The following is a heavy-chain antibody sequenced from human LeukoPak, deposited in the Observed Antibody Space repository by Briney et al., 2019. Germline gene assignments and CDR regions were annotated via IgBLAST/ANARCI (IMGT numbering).Heavy chain of an antibody. Sequence: SETPSLTCAVYGGSFRGYYWSWIRQPPGKGLEWIGEINHSGSTNYNPSLKSRVTISVDTSKNQFSLKLSSVTAADTAVYYCARGLGTTVTTSFDYWGQGTLVTVSS. J-gene: IGHJ4*02. V-gene: IGHV4-34*01. D-gene: IGHD4-17*01. CDR2: INHSGST. CDR1: GGSFRGYY. CDR3: ARGLGTTVTTSFDY.